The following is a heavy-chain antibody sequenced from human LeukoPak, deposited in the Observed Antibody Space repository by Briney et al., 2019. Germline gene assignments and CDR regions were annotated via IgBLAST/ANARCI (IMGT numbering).Heavy chain of an antibody. Sequence: SETLSLTCTVSGYSISSGYYWGWIRQPPGKGLEWIGSIYHSGSTYYNPSLKSRVTISVDTSKNQFSLKLSSVTAADTAVYYCARGDSSSSLFFDYWGQGTLVTVSS. D-gene: IGHD6-6*01. CDR3: ARGDSSSSLFFDY. CDR1: GYSISSGYY. J-gene: IGHJ4*02. CDR2: IYHSGST. V-gene: IGHV4-38-2*02.